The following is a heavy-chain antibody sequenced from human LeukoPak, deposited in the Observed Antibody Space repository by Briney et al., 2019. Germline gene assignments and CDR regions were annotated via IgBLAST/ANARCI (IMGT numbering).Heavy chain of an antibody. V-gene: IGHV3-21*05. J-gene: IGHJ3*02. Sequence: GGSLRLSCAPSGFPCSSYAIHGVRQAPGKGLEWVSYISSSSSYTNYADSVKGRFTISRDNAKNSLYLRMNSLRAEDTAVYYCERRRMARGVKSAFDIWGQGTMVTVSS. D-gene: IGHD3-10*01. CDR3: ERRRMARGVKSAFDI. CDR1: GFPCSSYA. CDR2: ISSSSSYT.